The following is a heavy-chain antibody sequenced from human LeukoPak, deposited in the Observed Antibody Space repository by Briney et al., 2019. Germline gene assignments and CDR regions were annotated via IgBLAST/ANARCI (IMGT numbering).Heavy chain of an antibody. CDR3: ARGVIVVVPAAHRNYYYYYMDV. J-gene: IGHJ6*03. V-gene: IGHV4-31*03. CDR1: GGSISSGGYY. D-gene: IGHD2-2*01. Sequence: SETLSLTCTVSGGSISSGGYYWSWIRQHPGKGLEWIGYIYYSGSNYYNPSLKSRVTISVDTSKNQFSLKLSSVTAADTAVYYCARGVIVVVPAAHRNYYYYYMDVWGKGTTVTVSS. CDR2: IYYSGSN.